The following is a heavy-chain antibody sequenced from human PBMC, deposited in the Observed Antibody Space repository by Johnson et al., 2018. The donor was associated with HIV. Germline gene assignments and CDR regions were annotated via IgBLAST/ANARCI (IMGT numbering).Heavy chain of an antibody. Sequence: EVQLVESGGAFVKPGGSLRLSCVASGFTFSHAWMSWVRQAPGKGLEWVGRIKREADGGTRYYAAPVKGRFTISRDDSKNTLFLQMNSLKTDDTAIYYCTRGVSSEGGSVWGHGTMVTVSS. V-gene: IGHV3-15*02. CDR3: TRGVSSEGGSV. J-gene: IGHJ3*01. D-gene: IGHD3-16*01. CDR1: GFTFSHAW. CDR2: IKREADGGTR.